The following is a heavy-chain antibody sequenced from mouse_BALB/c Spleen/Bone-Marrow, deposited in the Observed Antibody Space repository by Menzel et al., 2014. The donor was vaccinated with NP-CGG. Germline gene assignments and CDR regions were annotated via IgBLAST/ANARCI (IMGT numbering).Heavy chain of an antibody. CDR1: GFNIKDTY. CDR2: IDPANGNT. V-gene: IGHV14-3*02. J-gene: IGHJ3*01. CDR3: ATYYRYDRRFAY. D-gene: IGHD2-14*01. Sequence: EVKLQESGAELVEPGASVKLSCTASGFNIKDTYMHRVKQRPEQGLEWIGRIDPANGNTKYDPKFQGKATITADTSSNTAYLQLSSLTSEDTAVYYCATYYRYDRRFAYWGQGTLVTVSA.